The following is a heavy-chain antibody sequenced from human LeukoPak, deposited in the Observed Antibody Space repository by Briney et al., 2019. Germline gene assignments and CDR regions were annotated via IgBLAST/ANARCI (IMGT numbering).Heavy chain of an antibody. V-gene: IGHV1-46*01. D-gene: IGHD5-24*01. CDR1: GYSXTRYF. CDR2: IIPSDGST. Sequence: ASVKVSCKASGYSXTRYFIHWVRQAPGQGLEWMGIIIPSDGSTSYAQKFQGRVTMTRDTSTSTVYMELSSLRSEDTAVYYCARGRRDGYNRLFDYWGQGTLVTVSS. CDR3: ARGRRDGYNRLFDY. J-gene: IGHJ4*02.